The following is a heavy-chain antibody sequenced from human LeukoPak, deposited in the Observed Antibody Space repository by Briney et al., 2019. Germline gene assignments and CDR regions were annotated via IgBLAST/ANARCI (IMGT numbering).Heavy chain of an antibody. CDR2: IKQDGSEK. CDR3: ASAGYCTSGSCFLDD. D-gene: IGHD2-15*01. CDR1: GFTFNKYW. J-gene: IGHJ4*02. Sequence: GGSLRLSCSASGFTFNKYWLNWVRQAPGKGLEWVANIKQDGSEKYYLDSVKGRFTISGDNAKNSLYLQMNSLRAEDTAVYYCASAGYCTSGSCFLDDWGQGTLVTVSS. V-gene: IGHV3-7*01.